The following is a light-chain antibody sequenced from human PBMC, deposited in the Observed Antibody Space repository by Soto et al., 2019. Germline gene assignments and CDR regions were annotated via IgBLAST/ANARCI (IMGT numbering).Light chain of an antibody. Sequence: DVVMTQSPLSLPVTLGQPASISCRSSQSLAYSDGNTYLNCFQQRPGQSPRCLIYKVSNRDTGVPDRFSGSGSGTDCTLKISRVEAEDVGVYYCMQGTHWPPYTFGRGTKLEIK. V-gene: IGKV2-30*01. CDR1: QSLAYSDGNTY. CDR3: MQGTHWPPYT. CDR2: KVS. J-gene: IGKJ2*01.